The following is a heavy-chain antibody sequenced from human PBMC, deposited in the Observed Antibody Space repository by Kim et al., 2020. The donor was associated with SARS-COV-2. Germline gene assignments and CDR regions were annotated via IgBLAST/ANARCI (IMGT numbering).Heavy chain of an antibody. CDR3: ARGRYCSSTSCQNNWFDP. CDR1: GFTFSSYA. CDR2: ISSNGGST. D-gene: IGHD2-2*01. J-gene: IGHJ5*02. Sequence: GGSLRLSCAASGFTFSSYAMHWVRQAPGKGLEYVSAISSNGGSTYYANSVKGRFTISRDNSKNTLYLQMGSLRAEDMAVYYCARGRYCSSTSCQNNWFDP. V-gene: IGHV3-64*01.